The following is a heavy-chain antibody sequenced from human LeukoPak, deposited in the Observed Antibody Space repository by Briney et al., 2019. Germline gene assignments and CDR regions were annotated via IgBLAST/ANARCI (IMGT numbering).Heavy chain of an antibody. V-gene: IGHV3-48*01. J-gene: IGHJ4*02. CDR1: GFTFSIYS. CDR3: ARKSSSGWLIDY. CDR2: ISSGSGTI. Sequence: PGGSLRLSCAASGFTFSIYSMNWVRQAPGKGLEWVSYISSGSGTIYYADSVKGRFTISRDNAGNSLYLQMNNLRSENTAVYYCARKSSSGWLIDYWGQGTLVTVSS. D-gene: IGHD6-19*01.